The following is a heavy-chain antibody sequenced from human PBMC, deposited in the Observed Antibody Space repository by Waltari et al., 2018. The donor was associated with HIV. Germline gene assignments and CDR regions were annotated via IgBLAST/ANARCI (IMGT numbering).Heavy chain of an antibody. J-gene: IGHJ3*01. V-gene: IGHV3-23*01. CDR1: GFIFTDFA. CDR3: VKDSGRAADVFDL. Sequence: QLLESGGGLVEPGGSLRCSCSAYGFIFTDFAMDWVRQAPGKGLEWVSAIRGGGETFYADSVKGRFTISRDNSKNTLYLQMNSLRADDAAVYYCVKDSGRAADVFDLWGQGTMVTVSS. CDR2: IRGGGET. D-gene: IGHD3-10*01.